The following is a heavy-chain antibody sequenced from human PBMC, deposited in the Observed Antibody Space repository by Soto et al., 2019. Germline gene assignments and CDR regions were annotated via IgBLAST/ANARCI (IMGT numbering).Heavy chain of an antibody. Sequence: EVQLVESGGGLVQPGGSLRLYCAASGFTFSSCWMSWVRQAPGKGLEWVANIKQDGSEKYYVDSVKGRFTISRDNAKNSLYLQMNSLRAEDTAVYYCARDLRIAARRSYFDYWGQGTLVTVSS. CDR1: GFTFSSCW. CDR3: ARDLRIAARRSYFDY. D-gene: IGHD6-6*01. J-gene: IGHJ4*02. V-gene: IGHV3-7*05. CDR2: IKQDGSEK.